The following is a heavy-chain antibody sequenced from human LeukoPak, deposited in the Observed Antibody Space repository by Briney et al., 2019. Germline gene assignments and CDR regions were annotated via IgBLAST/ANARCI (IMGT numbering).Heavy chain of an antibody. D-gene: IGHD3-10*01. V-gene: IGHV3-7*01. Sequence: GGSLRLSCAASRFTFSSYWMSWVRQAPGKGLEWVANINRDGSEKYYVDSVKGRFTISRDNAKNSLYLQMNSLRAEDTAVYYCARGRSGGDYYYMDVWGKGTTVTV. CDR1: RFTFSSYW. CDR3: ARGRSGGDYYYMDV. CDR2: INRDGSEK. J-gene: IGHJ6*03.